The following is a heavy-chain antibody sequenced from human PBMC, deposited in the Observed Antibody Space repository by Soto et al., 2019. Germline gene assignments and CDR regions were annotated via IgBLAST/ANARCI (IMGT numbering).Heavy chain of an antibody. CDR1: GFTFSSYW. CDR2: IKQDGSEK. J-gene: IGHJ4*02. D-gene: IGHD2-8*01. V-gene: IGHV3-7*03. Sequence: EVQLVESGGGLAQPGGSLRLSCAASGFTFSSYWMSWVRQAPGKGLEWVANIKQDGSEKYYVDSVKGRFTISRDNAKNSLYLQMNSLRAEDTAVYYCAREGYCTNGVCYRDFDYWGQGTLVTVSS. CDR3: AREGYCTNGVCYRDFDY.